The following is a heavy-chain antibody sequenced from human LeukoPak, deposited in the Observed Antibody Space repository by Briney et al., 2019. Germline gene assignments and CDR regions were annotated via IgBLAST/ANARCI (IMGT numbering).Heavy chain of an antibody. J-gene: IGHJ6*04. D-gene: IGHD3-10*02. CDR1: GFTFSSYW. Sequence: GGSLRLSCAASGFTFSSYWMTWVRQAPGKGLEWVSYISSSGSTIYYADSVKGRFTISRDNAKNSLYLQMDSLRAEDTAVYYCAELGITMIGGVWGKGTTVTISS. CDR2: ISSSGSTI. V-gene: IGHV3-48*04. CDR3: AELGITMIGGV.